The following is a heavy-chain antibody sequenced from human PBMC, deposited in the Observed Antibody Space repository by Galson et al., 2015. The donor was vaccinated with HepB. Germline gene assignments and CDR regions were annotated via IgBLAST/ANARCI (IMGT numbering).Heavy chain of an antibody. CDR3: VTHTARSQGY. CDR2: ISSGGTSI. CDR1: GFIFSDYS. Sequence: SLRLSCAASGFIFSDYSMNWVRQAPGKGLEWVSSISSGGTSIYYTDSVKGRFTISRDNLKNSLFLQMNSLRAEDTAMYYCVTHTARSQGYWGQGTLVTVSS. V-gene: IGHV3-21*01. D-gene: IGHD2-21*02. J-gene: IGHJ4*02.